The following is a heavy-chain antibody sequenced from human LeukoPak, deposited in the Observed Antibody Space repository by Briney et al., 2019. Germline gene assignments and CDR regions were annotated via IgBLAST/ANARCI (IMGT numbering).Heavy chain of an antibody. V-gene: IGHV4-59*08. D-gene: IGHD2-21*02. Sequence: SETLSLTSTVSVGSTSRYYWSWVRQPPGTGLGWGGYVYYSENTSYNPSLKSRVTISLDTSKHQFSLKLNSVTAADTAVYYCARHAYCGGDCFGGAFEIWGQGTMVTVSS. J-gene: IGHJ3*02. CDR1: VGSTSRYY. CDR2: VYYSENT. CDR3: ARHAYCGGDCFGGAFEI.